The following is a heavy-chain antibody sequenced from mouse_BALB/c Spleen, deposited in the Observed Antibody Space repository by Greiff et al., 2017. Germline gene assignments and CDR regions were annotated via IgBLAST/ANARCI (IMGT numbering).Heavy chain of an antibody. CDR2: IDPYNGGT. Sequence: VHVKQSGPELVKPGASVKVSCKASGYAFTSYNMYWVKQSHGKSLEWIGYIDPYNGGTSYNQKFKGKATLTVDKSSSTAYMHLNSLTSEDSAVYFCAIDGYYADAMDYWGQGTSVTVSS. J-gene: IGHJ4*01. CDR3: AIDGYYADAMDY. V-gene: IGHV1S135*01. D-gene: IGHD2-3*01. CDR1: GYAFTSYN.